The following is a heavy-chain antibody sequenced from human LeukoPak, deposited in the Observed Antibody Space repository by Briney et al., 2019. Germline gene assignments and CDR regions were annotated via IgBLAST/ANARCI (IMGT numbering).Heavy chain of an antibody. V-gene: IGHV3-23*01. CDR1: GFTFSSYA. D-gene: IGHD1-26*01. J-gene: IGHJ3*02. Sequence: GGSLRLSCAASGFTFSSYAMSWVRQAPGKGLEWVSAISGSGGSTYYADSVKGRFTISRDNSKNTLYLQMNSLRAEDTAVYYCAKDPYSGSYYLDAFDIWSQGTMVTVSS. CDR3: AKDPYSGSYYLDAFDI. CDR2: ISGSGGST.